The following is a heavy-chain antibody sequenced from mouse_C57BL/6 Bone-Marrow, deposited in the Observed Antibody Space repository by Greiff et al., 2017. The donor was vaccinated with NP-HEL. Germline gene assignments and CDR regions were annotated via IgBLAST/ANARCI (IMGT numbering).Heavy chain of an antibody. CDR3: ARPSIYYDYDELAY. CDR2: ISNGGGST. D-gene: IGHD2-4*01. Sequence: EVKLMESGGGLVQPGGSLKLSCAASGFTFSDYYMYWVRQTPEKRLEWVAYISNGGGSTYYPDTVKGRFTISRDNAKNTLYLQMSRLKSEDTAMYYCARPSIYYDYDELAYWGQGTLVTVSA. J-gene: IGHJ3*01. CDR1: GFTFSDYY. V-gene: IGHV5-12*01.